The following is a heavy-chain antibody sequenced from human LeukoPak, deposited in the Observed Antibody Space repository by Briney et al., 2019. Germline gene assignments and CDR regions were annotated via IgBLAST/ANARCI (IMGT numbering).Heavy chain of an antibody. CDR2: IYYSGGT. J-gene: IGHJ2*01. D-gene: IGHD6-13*01. CDR3: ARRVVAAAGNWYFDL. Sequence: SETLSLTCTASGGSISSYYWNWVRQPPGKGLEWIGYIYYSGGTNYNPSLKSRVTISVDTSNNQFSLKLSSVTAADTAVYYCARRVVAAAGNWYFDLWGRGTLVTVSS. CDR1: GGSISSYY. V-gene: IGHV4-59*08.